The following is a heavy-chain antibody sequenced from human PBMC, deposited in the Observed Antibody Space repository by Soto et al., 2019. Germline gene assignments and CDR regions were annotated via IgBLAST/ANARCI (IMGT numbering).Heavy chain of an antibody. D-gene: IGHD3-3*01. V-gene: IGHV7-4-1*01. CDR3: ARDLPGYDFWSGTGSGAFDI. Sequence: ASVKVSCKASGYTFTSYAMNWVRQAPGQGLEWMGWINTNTGNPTYAQGFTGRFVFSLDTSVSTAYLQICSLKAEDTAVYYCARDLPGYDFWSGTGSGAFDIWGQGTMVTVSS. CDR1: GYTFTSYA. CDR2: INTNTGNP. J-gene: IGHJ3*02.